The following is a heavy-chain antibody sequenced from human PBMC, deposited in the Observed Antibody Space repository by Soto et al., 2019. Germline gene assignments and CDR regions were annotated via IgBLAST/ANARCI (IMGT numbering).Heavy chain of an antibody. D-gene: IGHD2-2*01. J-gene: IGHJ4*02. V-gene: IGHV3-15*01. CDR3: ASVYCATSSCYAPFAY. CDR2: IKTNSDGGTV. Sequence: GGSLRLSCAASGFTFSNAWMSWVRQAPGKGLEWIGRIKTNSDGGTVDYASPVKGRFTISRDDSKSMLYLDLNSLKTEDTGVYFCASVYCATSSCYAPFAYWGKGTLVPVSS. CDR1: GFTFSNAW.